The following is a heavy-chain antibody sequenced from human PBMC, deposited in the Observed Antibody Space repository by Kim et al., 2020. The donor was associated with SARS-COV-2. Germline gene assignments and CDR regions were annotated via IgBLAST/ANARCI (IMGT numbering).Heavy chain of an antibody. CDR3: AGHIQKSSPSFDCSGGSCYSPFYYYGMYV. J-gene: IGHJ6*02. CDR1: GGSISSYY. V-gene: IGHV4-59*08. Sequence: SETLSLTCTVSGGSISSYYWSWIRQPPGKGLEWIGYIYYSGSTNYNPSLKSRVTISVDTSKNQFSLKLSSVTAADTAVYYCAGHIQKSSPSFDCSGGSCYSPFYYYGMYVWGQGTTVTVSS. D-gene: IGHD2-15*01. CDR2: IYYSGST.